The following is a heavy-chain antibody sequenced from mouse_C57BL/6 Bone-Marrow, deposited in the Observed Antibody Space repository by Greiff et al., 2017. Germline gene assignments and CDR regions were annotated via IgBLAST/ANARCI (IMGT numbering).Heavy chain of an antibody. J-gene: IGHJ2*01. CDR1: GYTFTSYW. Sequence: VQLQQPGTELVKPGASVKLSCKASGYTFTSYWMHWVKQRPGQGLEWIGNINPSNGGTNYNEQFKSKATLTVDKSSSTAYMQLSSLTSEDSAVYYCAREGYYGSHFDYWGQGTTLTVSS. CDR3: AREGYYGSHFDY. V-gene: IGHV1-53*01. CDR2: INPSNGGT. D-gene: IGHD1-1*01.